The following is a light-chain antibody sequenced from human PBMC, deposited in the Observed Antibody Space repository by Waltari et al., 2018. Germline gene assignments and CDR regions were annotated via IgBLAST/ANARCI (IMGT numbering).Light chain of an antibody. V-gene: IGLV3-25*03. Sequence: SYEVTQPPSVSVSPGQTARITCSGDSLSKQFVYWYQQKSGQAPVLVIFKDTERASGIPGRFSGSTSGTIVTLTINGVQAQDEADYYCQTADLGGDVVFGGGTKLTVL. CDR2: KDT. CDR3: QTADLGGDVV. CDR1: SLSKQF. J-gene: IGLJ2*01.